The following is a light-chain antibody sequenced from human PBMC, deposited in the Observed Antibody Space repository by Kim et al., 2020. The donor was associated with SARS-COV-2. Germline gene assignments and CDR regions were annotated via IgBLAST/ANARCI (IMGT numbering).Light chain of an antibody. CDR3: HQYVSSPYT. Sequence: LSPGERATLSCRASQSFSVNYLAWYQHKLGQAPRLLIYGTSIRATDIPDRFSGSGSGIDFTLTISRLEPEDFAVYYCHQYVSSPYTFGQGTKLEIK. CDR1: QSFSVNY. CDR2: GTS. V-gene: IGKV3-20*01. J-gene: IGKJ2*01.